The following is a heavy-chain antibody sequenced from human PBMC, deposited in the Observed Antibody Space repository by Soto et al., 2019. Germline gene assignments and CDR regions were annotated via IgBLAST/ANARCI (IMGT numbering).Heavy chain of an antibody. D-gene: IGHD3-9*01. CDR1: GFTFSSYS. CDR2: ISTSSSYI. J-gene: IGHJ6*02. V-gene: IGHV3-21*01. CDR3: ARGGYDILTGTLAYGLDV. Sequence: GGSLRLSCAASGFTFSSYSINWVRQAPGKGLEWVSSISTSSSYIYYADSVKGRFTISRDNARNSLYLQMNSLRAEDTAVYYCARGGYDILTGTLAYGLDVWGQGTTVTV.